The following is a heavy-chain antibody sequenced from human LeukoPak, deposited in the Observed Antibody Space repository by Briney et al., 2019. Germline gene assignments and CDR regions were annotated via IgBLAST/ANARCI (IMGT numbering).Heavy chain of an antibody. D-gene: IGHD2-8*02. CDR1: GFTMSNNA. Sequence: GGSLRLSCAASGFTMSNNAMSWVRQAPGKGLEWVSAINGGNSDTNYAESVKGRFTISRDNSRNTLYLQMNSLRAEDTALYYCARDTTAGGGAFDIWGQGTMVTVSS. V-gene: IGHV3-23*01. CDR2: INGGNSDT. CDR3: ARDTTAGGGAFDI. J-gene: IGHJ3*02.